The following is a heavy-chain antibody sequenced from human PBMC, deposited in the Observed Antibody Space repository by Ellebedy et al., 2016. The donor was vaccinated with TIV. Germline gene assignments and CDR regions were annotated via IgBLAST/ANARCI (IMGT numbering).Heavy chain of an antibody. CDR3: AREVGDCSSTSCYTDYYYMDV. CDR2: INPSGGST. D-gene: IGHD2-2*02. Sequence: ASVKVSXXASGYTFTSYYMHWVRQAPGQGLEWMGIINPSGGSTSYAQKFQGRVTMTRDTSKNQFSLKLSSVTAADTAVYYCAREVGDCSSTSCYTDYYYMDVWGKGTTVTVSS. J-gene: IGHJ6*03. CDR1: GYTFTSYY. V-gene: IGHV1-46*01.